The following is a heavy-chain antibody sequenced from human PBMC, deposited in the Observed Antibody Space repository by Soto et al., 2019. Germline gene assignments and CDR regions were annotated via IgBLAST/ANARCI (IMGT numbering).Heavy chain of an antibody. CDR1: GGSLSGNY. CDR3: ARARADYYGSENYYKGGFYYFDH. V-gene: IGHV4-34*01. D-gene: IGHD3-10*01. J-gene: IGHJ4*02. CDR2: INHSGST. Sequence: QVLLQQWGAGLLKPSETLSLTCAVYGGSLSGNYRTWIRQPPGKGPEWIGNINHSGSTIYNPSLKSRVTISVGTSINQFFLELSSVTAADTAVYYCARARADYYGSENYYKGGFYYFDHWGQGTLVTVSS.